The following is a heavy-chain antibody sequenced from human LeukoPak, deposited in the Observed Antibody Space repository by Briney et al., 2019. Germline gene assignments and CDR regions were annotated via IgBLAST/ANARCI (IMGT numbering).Heavy chain of an antibody. V-gene: IGHV3-33*06. CDR2: IWYDGSNK. J-gene: IGHJ4*02. D-gene: IGHD3-9*01. CDR3: AKRGVVIRVILIGFHKEASYFDP. Sequence: GGSLRLSCAASGFTFSSYGMHWVRQAPGKGLEWVAVIWYDGSNKYYADSVKGRFTISRDNPKNTLYLQMNSLRAEDTAVYFCAKRGVVIRVILIGFHKEASYFDPWGQGALVTVSS. CDR1: GFTFSSYG.